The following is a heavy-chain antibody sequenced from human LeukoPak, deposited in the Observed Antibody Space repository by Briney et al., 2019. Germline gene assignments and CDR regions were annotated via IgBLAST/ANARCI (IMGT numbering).Heavy chain of an antibody. V-gene: IGHV4-4*09. Sequence: SETLSLTCTVSGGSISKYCWSWVRQAPGKGLEWIGYIYNSGTTDYNPSLSGRVTMSLDTSKNQLSMDLKFLTAADTAIYYCATSYDAKTAPYDLWGQGTLVTVSS. CDR3: ATSYDAKTAPYDL. J-gene: IGHJ5*02. D-gene: IGHD3-3*01. CDR1: GGSISKYC. CDR2: IYNSGTT.